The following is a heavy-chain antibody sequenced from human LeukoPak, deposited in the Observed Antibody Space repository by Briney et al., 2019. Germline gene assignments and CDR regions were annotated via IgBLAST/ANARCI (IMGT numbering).Heavy chain of an antibody. D-gene: IGHD3-3*01. V-gene: IGHV3-23*01. CDR3: AKGLSASGRFNAFDI. Sequence: GGSLRLSCAASGFTFSGYSMNWVRQAPGKGLEWVAAVSGSGGSTYHADSVRGRFTISRDNSKNTLYLQMSSLRVEDTAVYHCAKGLSASGRFNAFDIWGQGTMVTVSS. CDR1: GFTFSGYS. CDR2: VSGSGGST. J-gene: IGHJ3*02.